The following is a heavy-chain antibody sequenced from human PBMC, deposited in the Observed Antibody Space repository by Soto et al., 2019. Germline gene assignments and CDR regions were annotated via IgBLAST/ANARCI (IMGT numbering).Heavy chain of an antibody. D-gene: IGHD3-16*02. CDR3: ARGPLGDYVWGSYRSFDY. CDR2: IYHSGST. J-gene: IGHJ4*02. Sequence: SETLSLTCAVSGGSTSSGGYSWSWIRQPPGKGLEWIGYIYHSGSTYYNPSLKSRVTISVDRSKNQFSLKLSSVTAADTAVYYCARGPLGDYVWGSYRSFDYWGQGTLVTVSS. CDR1: GGSTSSGGYS. V-gene: IGHV4-30-2*01.